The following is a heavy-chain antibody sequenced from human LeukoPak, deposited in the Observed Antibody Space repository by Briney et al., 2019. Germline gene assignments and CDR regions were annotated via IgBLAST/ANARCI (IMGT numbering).Heavy chain of an antibody. CDR2: ISGDRT. CDR3: ATDPGGTFEF. J-gene: IGHJ4*02. Sequence: GGSLSLSFAASGFPFTNYAMSWIRRAPGKGLEWVSTISGDRTNYADSVRGRFTISRDISRSTLFLQMSSLRAEDTATYYCATDPGGTFEFWGRGTLVTVSS. V-gene: IGHV3-23*01. CDR1: GFPFTNYA. D-gene: IGHD1-26*01.